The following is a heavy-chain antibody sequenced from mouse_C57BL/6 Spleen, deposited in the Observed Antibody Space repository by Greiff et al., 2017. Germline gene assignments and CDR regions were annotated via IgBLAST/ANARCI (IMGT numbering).Heavy chain of an antibody. CDR1: GFTFTHYW. CDR3: ARKDWDVGFAY. V-gene: IGHV1-55*01. J-gene: IGHJ3*01. Sequence: QVQVLQPGGGFVKPGASLKMSCKASGFTFTHYWITWVKQGPGQGLEWIGDICPGSGSTNYNEKFKSKATLTVDTSSSTAYMQLSSLTSEDSAVYYCARKDWDVGFAYWGQGTLVTVSA. D-gene: IGHD4-1*01. CDR2: ICPGSGST.